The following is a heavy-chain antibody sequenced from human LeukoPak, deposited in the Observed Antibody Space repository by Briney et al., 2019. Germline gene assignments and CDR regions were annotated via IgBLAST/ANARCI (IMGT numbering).Heavy chain of an antibody. CDR3: ARGGQDCTNDVCYTGHYFDY. CDR1: GFTFDDYA. J-gene: IGHJ4*02. D-gene: IGHD2-8*01. V-gene: IGHV3-9*01. Sequence: PGGSLRLSCAASGFTFDDYAMHWVRQAPGKGLEWVSGISWNSGSIGYADSVKGRFTISRDNAKNSLYLQMNSLRAEDTALYYCARGGQDCTNDVCYTGHYFDYWGQGTLVTVSS. CDR2: ISWNSGSI.